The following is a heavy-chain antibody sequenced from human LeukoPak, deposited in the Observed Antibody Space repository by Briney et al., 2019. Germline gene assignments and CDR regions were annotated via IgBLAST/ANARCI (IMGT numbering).Heavy chain of an antibody. V-gene: IGHV3-21*01. CDR3: ARVRSTPHGYMDV. J-gene: IGHJ6*03. D-gene: IGHD3-3*01. Sequence: KPGGSLRLSCAASGFTFSSYSMNWVRRAPGKGLEWVSSISSSSSYIYYADSVKGRFTISRDNAKNSLYLQMNSLRAEDTAVYYCARVRSTPHGYMDVWGKGTTVTVSS. CDR2: ISSSSSYI. CDR1: GFTFSSYS.